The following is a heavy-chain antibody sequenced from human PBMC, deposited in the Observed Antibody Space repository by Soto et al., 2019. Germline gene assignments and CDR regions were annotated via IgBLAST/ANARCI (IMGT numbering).Heavy chain of an antibody. V-gene: IGHV1-69*06. D-gene: IGHD6-13*01. CDR3: ARVQGGIAAALDY. CDR2: IIPIFGTA. J-gene: IGHJ4*02. Sequence: ASVKVSCKVSGGTFSSYAISWVRQAPGQGLEWMGGIIPIFGTANYAQKFQGRVTITADKSTSTAYMELSSLRSEDTAVYYCARVQGGIAAALDYWGQGTLVTVSS. CDR1: GGTFSSYA.